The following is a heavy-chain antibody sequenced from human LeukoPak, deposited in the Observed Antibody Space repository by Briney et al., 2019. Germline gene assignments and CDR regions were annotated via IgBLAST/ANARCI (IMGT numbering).Heavy chain of an antibody. Sequence: ASVKVSCKASGYTFTGYYMHWVRQAPGQGLEWMGWINPNSGGTNYAQKFQGRVTMTRDTSISTAYMELSRLRSDDTAVYYCAREGGDYGILTGYYPSLWLDPWGQGTLVTVSS. D-gene: IGHD3-9*01. CDR3: AREGGDYGILTGYYPSLWLDP. CDR1: GYTFTGYY. J-gene: IGHJ5*02. CDR2: INPNSGGT. V-gene: IGHV1-2*02.